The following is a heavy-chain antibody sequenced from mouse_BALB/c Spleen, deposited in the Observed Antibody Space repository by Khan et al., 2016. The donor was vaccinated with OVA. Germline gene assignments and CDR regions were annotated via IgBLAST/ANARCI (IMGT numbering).Heavy chain of an antibody. D-gene: IGHD1-2*01. J-gene: IGHJ3*01. V-gene: IGHV1S29*02. CDR2: IFPNNGGT. CDR1: GYTFTDFN. Sequence: VQLQQSGPELVKPGASVRISCKTSGYTFTDFNLDWVKQSHGKSPEWIGYIFPNNGGTGYNQKFKTKATLTVDSSSSTAYMELRSLTSEDSAVYYCARSGYGSLAYWGQGTLVTVSA. CDR3: ARSGYGSLAY.